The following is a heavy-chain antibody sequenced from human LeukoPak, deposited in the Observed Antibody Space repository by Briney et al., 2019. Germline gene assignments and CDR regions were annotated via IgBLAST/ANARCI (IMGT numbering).Heavy chain of an antibody. Sequence: PGRSLRLSCAASGFTFSSYWMHWVRQAPGKGLVWVSRINSDGSSTSYADSVKGRFTISRDNAKNTLYLQMNSLRAEDTAVYYCARARVYRGRKSYYYGMDVWGKGTTVTVSS. J-gene: IGHJ6*04. CDR3: ARARVYRGRKSYYYGMDV. CDR1: GFTFSSYW. CDR2: INSDGSST. V-gene: IGHV3-74*01. D-gene: IGHD2-8*01.